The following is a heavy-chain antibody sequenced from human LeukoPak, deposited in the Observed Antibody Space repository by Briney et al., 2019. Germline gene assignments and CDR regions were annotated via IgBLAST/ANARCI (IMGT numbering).Heavy chain of an antibody. V-gene: IGHV4-59*01. D-gene: IGHD3-22*01. CDR3: ARDYYDSSGYYARAFDI. CDR1: GGSIGSYY. CDR2: IYYSGST. J-gene: IGHJ3*02. Sequence: SETLSLTCTVSGGSIGSYYWSWIRQPPGKGLEWIGYIYYSGSTNYNPSLKSRVTISVDTSKNQFSLKLSSVTAADTAVYYCARDYYDSSGYYARAFDIWGQGTMVTVSS.